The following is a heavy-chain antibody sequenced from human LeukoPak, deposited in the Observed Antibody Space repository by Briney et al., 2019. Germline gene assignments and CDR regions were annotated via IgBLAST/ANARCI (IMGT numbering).Heavy chain of an antibody. V-gene: IGHV1-69*01. CDR2: IIPIFGTA. CDR3: ARPRRYYDFWSGDYYGMDV. J-gene: IGHJ6*02. CDR1: GGTFSSYA. D-gene: IGHD3-3*01. Sequence: GASVKVSCKASGGTFSSYAISWVRQAPGQGLEWMGGIIPIFGTANYPQKFQGRVTITADESTSTAYMELSSLRSEDTAVYYCARPRRYYDFWSGDYYGMDVWGQGTTVTVSS.